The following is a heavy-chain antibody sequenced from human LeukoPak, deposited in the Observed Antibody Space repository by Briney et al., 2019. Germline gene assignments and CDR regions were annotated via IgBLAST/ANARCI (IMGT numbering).Heavy chain of an antibody. D-gene: IGHD1-14*01. CDR3: AGQTTTYYYYYMDV. Sequence: SETLSLTCTVSGGSISSYYWSWIRQPAGKGLEWIGRIYSSGSTNYNPSLKTRVTMSEDTSKNQFSLKLSSVTAADTAVYYCAGQTTTYYYYYMDVWGKGTTVTVSS. V-gene: IGHV4-4*07. J-gene: IGHJ6*03. CDR1: GGSISSYY. CDR2: IYSSGST.